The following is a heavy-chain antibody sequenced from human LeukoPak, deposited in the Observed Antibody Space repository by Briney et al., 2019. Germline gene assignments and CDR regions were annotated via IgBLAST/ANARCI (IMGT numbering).Heavy chain of an antibody. V-gene: IGHV3-11*05. D-gene: IGHD2-21*02. CDR3: AREGVVTGYFDY. CDR1: GFTFSDYY. CDR2: ISGASNYI. Sequence: GGSLRLSCVASGFTFSDYYMGWIRQAPGKGLEWLSYISGASNYINYADSVRGRFTVSRDNAMNSLYLQMNSLTAEDTAVYYCAREGVVTGYFDYWGQGTLVTVSS. J-gene: IGHJ4*02.